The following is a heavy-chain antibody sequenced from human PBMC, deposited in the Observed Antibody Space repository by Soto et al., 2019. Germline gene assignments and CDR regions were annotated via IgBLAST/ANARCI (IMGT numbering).Heavy chain of an antibody. Sequence: QAQVVQSGAEVRKPGSSVKLSCKASEGTFNSYAIAWVRQAPGQGLEWMGGIIPYYNTLNYAQKFQDRVTITADDSTNTVYTELSSLRSDDTAVYFCASGASRWYPYCFDSWAQRTLVTVSS. CDR1: EGTFNSYA. D-gene: IGHD6-13*01. CDR3: ASGASRWYPYCFDS. CDR2: IIPYYNTL. J-gene: IGHJ4*02. V-gene: IGHV1-69*01.